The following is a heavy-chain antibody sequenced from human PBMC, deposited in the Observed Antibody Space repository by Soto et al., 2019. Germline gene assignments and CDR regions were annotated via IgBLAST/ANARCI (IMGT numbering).Heavy chain of an antibody. D-gene: IGHD1-26*01. CDR1: RFTVRRIY. CDR3: ARDFVVGGPTINYYYGMDV. Sequence: PVGALRLSCAASRFTVRRIYMRCLAQDHRKGLEWISIIYSAGNTYYADSVKGRFTISRDNSKNTLYLKMNSLGAEDTAVYYCARDFVVGGPTINYYYGMDVWGKGTTVTVSS. V-gene: IGHV3-66*01. CDR2: IYSAGNT. J-gene: IGHJ6*04.